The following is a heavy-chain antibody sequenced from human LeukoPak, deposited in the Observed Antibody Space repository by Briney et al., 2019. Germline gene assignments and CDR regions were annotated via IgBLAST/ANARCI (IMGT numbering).Heavy chain of an antibody. D-gene: IGHD2-15*01. Sequence: SETLSLTCNVSGGSIRSNYWSWIRQPAGKGLEWLGRIYKSGSTNYNPSLKSRVTMSADTSKNQCSLKLSSVTAADTAVYFCARERELIGYRDYFYMDVWGKGTTVTVSS. V-gene: IGHV4-4*07. J-gene: IGHJ6*03. CDR2: IYKSGST. CDR3: ARERELIGYRDYFYMDV. CDR1: GGSIRSNY.